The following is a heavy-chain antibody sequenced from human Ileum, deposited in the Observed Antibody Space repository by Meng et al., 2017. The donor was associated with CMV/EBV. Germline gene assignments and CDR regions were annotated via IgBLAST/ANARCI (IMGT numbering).Heavy chain of an antibody. V-gene: IGHV3-7*01. Sequence: GESLKISCAPSGFTFSNYWMSWVRQAPGEGLEWVAKINPNANANYYVDSVKGRFTISRDNAKSSLFLQMASLRAEDTAVYYCARIFCTTTDCYYDYWGRGTLVTVSS. D-gene: IGHD2-8*01. CDR2: INPNANAN. CDR3: ARIFCTTTDCYYDY. CDR1: GFTFSNYW. J-gene: IGHJ4*02.